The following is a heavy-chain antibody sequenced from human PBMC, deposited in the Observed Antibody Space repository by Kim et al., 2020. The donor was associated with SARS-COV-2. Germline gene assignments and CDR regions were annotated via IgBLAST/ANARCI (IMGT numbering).Heavy chain of an antibody. J-gene: IGHJ4*02. V-gene: IGHV4-39*01. CDR3: ASIGDCGGDCSDY. CDR2: IYYSGST. D-gene: IGHD2-21*02. Sequence: SETLSLTCTVSGGSISSSSYYWGWIRQPPGKGLEWIGSIYYSGSTYYNPSLKSRVTISVDTSKNQFSLKLSSVTAADTAVYYCASIGDCGGDCSDYWGQGTLVTVSS. CDR1: GGSISSSSYY.